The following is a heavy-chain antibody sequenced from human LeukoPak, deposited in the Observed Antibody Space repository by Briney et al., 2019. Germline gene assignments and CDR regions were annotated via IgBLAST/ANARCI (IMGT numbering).Heavy chain of an antibody. D-gene: IGHD6-19*01. CDR2: ISWNSGSI. CDR1: GFTFDDYA. V-gene: IGHV3-9*01. CDR3: AKDRMTSGWYFVDY. J-gene: IGHJ4*02. Sequence: GGSLRLSCAASGFTFDDYAMHWVRQAPGKGLEWVSGISWNSGSIDYADPVKGRFTISRDNAKSSLYLQMNSLRAEDTALYYCAKDRMTSGWYFVDYWGQGTLVTVSS.